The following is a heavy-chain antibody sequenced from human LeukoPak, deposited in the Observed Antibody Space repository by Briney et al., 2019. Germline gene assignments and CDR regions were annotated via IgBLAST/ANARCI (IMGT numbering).Heavy chain of an antibody. CDR2: IYYTGST. J-gene: IGHJ4*02. CDR3: ASRYYYDPSGYFLY. V-gene: IGHV4-39*01. CDR1: GDSIRSSSYY. D-gene: IGHD3-22*01. Sequence: SETLSLTCTVSGDSIRSSSYYWAWIRQAPGKGLEWIGFIYYTGSTYYNPSLKSRVTISVDTSNNQFSLKLRSMTAADRAVYFCASRYYYDPSGYFLYWAQGTLVTVSS.